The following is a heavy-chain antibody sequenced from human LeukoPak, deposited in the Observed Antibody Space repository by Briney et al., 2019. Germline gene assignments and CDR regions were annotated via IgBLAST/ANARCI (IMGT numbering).Heavy chain of an antibody. J-gene: IGHJ5*02. D-gene: IGHD2-2*01. CDR1: GFIFSSYG. V-gene: IGHV3-23*01. CDR2: ISGSGGST. Sequence: GRSLRLSCAASGFIFSSYGMHWVRQAPGKGLERVSAISGSGGSTYYADSVKGRFTISRDNSKNTLYLQMNSLRAEDTAVYYCAKDIVVVPAAMEEYNWFDPWGQGTLVTVSS. CDR3: AKDIVVVPAAMEEYNWFDP.